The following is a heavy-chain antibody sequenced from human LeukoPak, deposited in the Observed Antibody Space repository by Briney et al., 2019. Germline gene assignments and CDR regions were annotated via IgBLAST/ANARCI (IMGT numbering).Heavy chain of an antibody. V-gene: IGHV3-23*03. Sequence: GGSLRLSCLPSGFTLSHYTMNGVGQPPGRGRDGVSRVNIVDLSTSYADSVRGRFTISRDKSKRTLHLQLDSLRAEDTAVYYCAKSNGDYTDERGWKGPGHFWGRGTLVPVSS. J-gene: IGHJ4*02. CDR1: GFTLSHYT. CDR2: VNIVDLST. D-gene: IGHD3-16*01. CDR3: AKSNGDYTDERGWKGPGHF.